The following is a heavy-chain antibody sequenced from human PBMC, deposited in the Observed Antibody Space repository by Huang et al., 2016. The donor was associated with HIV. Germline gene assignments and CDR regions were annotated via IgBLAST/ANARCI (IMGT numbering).Heavy chain of an antibody. CDR3: AREDQRTRLYFDY. Sequence: KPGSSVKVSCKASGGPFGDYAISWLRQAPGQGLEWMGGIIPIVGTKHFAQRFQGRITLVADASTSTGSMHLSSLKSEDTAVYDCAREDQRTRLYFDYWGQGTLVTVSS. V-gene: IGHV1-69*13. J-gene: IGHJ4*02. CDR2: IIPIVGTK. D-gene: IGHD2-2*01. CDR1: GGPFGDYA.